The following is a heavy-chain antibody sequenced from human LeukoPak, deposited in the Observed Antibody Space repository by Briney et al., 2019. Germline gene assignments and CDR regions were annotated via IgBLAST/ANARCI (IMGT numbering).Heavy chain of an antibody. V-gene: IGHV4-39*01. CDR3: ARRGGSGRAFDY. CDR2: IYYTGST. D-gene: IGHD1-26*01. CDR1: GASISGGTYY. J-gene: IGHJ4*02. Sequence: PSETLSLTCSVSGASISGGTYYWGWIRQPPGKGLEWIGSIYYTGSTYDNPSLKSRVTISVDTSKNQFSLKLSSVTAADTAVYYCARRGGSGRAFDYWGQGTLVAVSS.